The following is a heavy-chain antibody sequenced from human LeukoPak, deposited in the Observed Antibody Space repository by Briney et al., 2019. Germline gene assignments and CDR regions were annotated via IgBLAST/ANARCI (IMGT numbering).Heavy chain of an antibody. J-gene: IGHJ4*02. D-gene: IGHD3-10*01. CDR2: IYYSGST. Sequence: SETLSLTCTVSGGSISSYYWSWIRHPPGKGLEWIGYIYYSGSTNYNPSLKSRVTISVDTSKNQFSLKLSSVTAADTAVYYGARQVGPRAPYDYWGQGTLVTVSS. CDR1: GGSISSYY. V-gene: IGHV4-59*08. CDR3: ARQVGPRAPYDY.